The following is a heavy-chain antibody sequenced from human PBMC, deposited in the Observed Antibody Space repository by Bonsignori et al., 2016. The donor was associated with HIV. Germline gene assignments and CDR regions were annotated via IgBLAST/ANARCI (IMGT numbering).Heavy chain of an antibody. D-gene: IGHD4-17*01. Sequence: WVRQAPGQGLEWMGGIIPILGIANYAQKFQGRVTITADKSTNTAYMELSSLRSEDTAEYYCARADDYGDYGSPDYWGPGNPGHRLL. J-gene: IGHJ4*02. CDR2: IIPILGIA. V-gene: IGHV1-69*10. CDR3: ARADDYGDYGSPDY.